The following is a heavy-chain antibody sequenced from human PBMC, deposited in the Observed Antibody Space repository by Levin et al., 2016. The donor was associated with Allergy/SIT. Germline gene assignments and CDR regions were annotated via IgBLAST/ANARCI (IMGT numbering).Heavy chain of an antibody. CDR3: ARGETGWSGYPG. V-gene: IGHV4-31*02. Sequence: WIRQPPGKGLEWIGYIYYSGSTYYNPSLKSRVTISVDTSKNQFSLKLSSVTAADTAVYYCARGETGWSGYPGWGQGTLVTVSS. D-gene: IGHD3-3*01. CDR2: IYYSGST. J-gene: IGHJ4*02.